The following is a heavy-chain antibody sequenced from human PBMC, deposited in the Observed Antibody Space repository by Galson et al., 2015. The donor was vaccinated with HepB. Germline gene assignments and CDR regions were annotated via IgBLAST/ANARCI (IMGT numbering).Heavy chain of an antibody. CDR1: GFTFSSYA. CDR2: ISYDGSNK. Sequence: SLRLSCAASGFTFSSYAMHWVRQAPGKGLEWVAVISYDGSNKYYADSVKGRFTISRDNSKNTLYLQMNSLIPEDTAVYYCAKALADYSATSGNYFDYWGQGTLVTVSS. D-gene: IGHD3-22*01. J-gene: IGHJ4*02. CDR3: AKALADYSATSGNYFDY. V-gene: IGHV3-30-3*02.